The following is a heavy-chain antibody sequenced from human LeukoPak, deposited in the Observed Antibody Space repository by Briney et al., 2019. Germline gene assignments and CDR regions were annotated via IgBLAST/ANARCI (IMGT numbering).Heavy chain of an antibody. D-gene: IGHD2-15*01. J-gene: IGHJ4*02. Sequence: PSETLSLTCTVSGGSISSSSYYWGWIRQPPGKGLEWIGSIYYSGSTYYNPSLKSRVTISVDTSKNQFSLKLSSVTAAVTAVYYCASLYCSGGSCYSPWDYWGQGTLVTVSS. CDR3: ASLYCSGGSCYSPWDY. CDR1: GGSISSSSYY. CDR2: IYYSGST. V-gene: IGHV4-39*01.